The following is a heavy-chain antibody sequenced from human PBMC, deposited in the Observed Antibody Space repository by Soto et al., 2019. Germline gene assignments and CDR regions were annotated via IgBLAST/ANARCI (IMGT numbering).Heavy chain of an antibody. V-gene: IGHV3-23*01. J-gene: IGHJ6*02. CDR2: ISGSGGST. CDR3: AKGSIAAAWYYYYGMDV. Sequence: PGGSLRLSCAASGFTFSSYAMSWVRQAPGKGLEWVSAISGSGGSTYYADSVKGRFTISRDNSKNTLYLQMNSLRAEDTAVYYCAKGSIAAAWYYYYGMDVWGQGTTVTVSS. D-gene: IGHD6-13*01. CDR1: GFTFSSYA.